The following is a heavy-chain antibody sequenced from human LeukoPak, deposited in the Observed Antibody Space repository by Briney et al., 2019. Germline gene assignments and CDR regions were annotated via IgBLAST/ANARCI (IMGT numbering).Heavy chain of an antibody. CDR2: ISGSGGST. CDR1: GFTFSSYA. CDR3: AKVGTPSYYDFWSGHEDYYYYGMDV. D-gene: IGHD3-3*01. J-gene: IGHJ6*02. Sequence: GGSLRLSCAASGFTFSSYAMSWVRQAPGKGLEWVSAISGSGGSTYYADSVKGRFTISRDNSKNTLYLQMNSLRAEDTAVYYCAKVGTPSYYDFWSGHEDYYYYGMDVWGQGTTVTVSS. V-gene: IGHV3-23*01.